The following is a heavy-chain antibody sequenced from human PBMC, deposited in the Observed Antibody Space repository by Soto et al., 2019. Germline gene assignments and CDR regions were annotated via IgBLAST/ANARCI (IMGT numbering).Heavy chain of an antibody. J-gene: IGHJ5*02. CDR3: ARVGRSGRLDP. V-gene: IGHV4-59*01. Sequence: SETLSLTCTVSGGSISSYYWSWIRQPPGKGLEWIGYIYYSGSTNYNPSLKSRVTISVDTSKNQFSLKLSSVTAADTAVYYCARVGRSGRLDPWGQGTLVTVSS. CDR1: GGSISSYY. CDR2: IYYSGST.